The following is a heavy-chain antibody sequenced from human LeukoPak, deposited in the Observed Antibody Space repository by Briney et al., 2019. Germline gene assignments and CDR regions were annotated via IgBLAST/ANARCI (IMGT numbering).Heavy chain of an antibody. V-gene: IGHV3-7*01. CDR1: GFTFSSYW. CDR2: IKQDGSEK. J-gene: IGHJ4*02. D-gene: IGHD6-19*01. Sequence: GGSLRLSCAASGFTFSSYWMSWVRQAPGKGLEWVANIKQDGSEKYYVDSVKGRFTISRDNAKNSLYLQMNSLRAEDTAVYYCAKDIAHLYSSGWVDYWGQGTLVTVSS. CDR3: AKDIAHLYSSGWVDY.